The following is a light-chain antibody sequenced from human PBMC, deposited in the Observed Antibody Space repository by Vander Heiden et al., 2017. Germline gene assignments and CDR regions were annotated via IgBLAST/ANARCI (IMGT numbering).Light chain of an antibody. Sequence: SVLTQPPAASGTPGERVSISCPGSDSNIGINSVEWYQQFPGTAPKLIIYSDGQRPSGVPDRFSCSKSGTSASLAISGLQSEDEAHFCCASWDHRGSGQLFAGETKVTV. CDR2: SDG. CDR3: ASWDHRGSGQL. V-gene: IGLV1-44*01. CDR1: DSNIGINS. J-gene: IGLJ3*02.